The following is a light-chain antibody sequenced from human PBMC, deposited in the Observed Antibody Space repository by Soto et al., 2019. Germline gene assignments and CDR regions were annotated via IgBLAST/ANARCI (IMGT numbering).Light chain of an antibody. CDR3: HQYGSSPYT. V-gene: IGKV3-20*01. J-gene: IGKJ2*01. CDR2: GAS. Sequence: EIVLTQSPGTLSLSPGERATLSCRASQSVSSSYLAWYQQKPGQAPRLLIYGASSSATGIPDRFSGSGSGTDFTLTISRLEPADLAVYYCHQYGSSPYTFGQGTKLEIK. CDR1: QSVSSSY.